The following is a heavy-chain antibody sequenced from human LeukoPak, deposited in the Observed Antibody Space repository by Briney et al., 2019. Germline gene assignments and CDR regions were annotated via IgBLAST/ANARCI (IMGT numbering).Heavy chain of an antibody. CDR1: GGSFSGYY. V-gene: IGHV4-34*01. D-gene: IGHD3-22*01. CDR2: INHRGNT. CDR3: ARGRYDRRGSYDLVQTKAFDY. J-gene: IGHJ4*02. Sequence: SETLSLTCAVYGGSFSGYYWTWIRHPPGKGLEWIGEINHRGNTNYNPSLESRVAISADTSKNHFSLNLSSVTAADTAVYYCARGRYDRRGSYDLVQTKAFDYWGQGTLVTVSP.